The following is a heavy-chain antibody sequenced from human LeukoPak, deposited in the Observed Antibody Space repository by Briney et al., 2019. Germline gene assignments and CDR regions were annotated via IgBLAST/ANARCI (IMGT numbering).Heavy chain of an antibody. V-gene: IGHV1-2*02. J-gene: IGHJ4*02. Sequence: GASVKVSCKASGYTFTGHYMHWVRQAPGQGLEWMGWINPNSGGTNYAQKFQGRVSMTGDTSISTSYMELSRLSSDDTAVYYCARDYDILTGYYNRVGISHDYWGQGTLVTVSS. CDR2: INPNSGGT. CDR3: ARDYDILTGYYNRVGISHDY. CDR1: GYTFTGHY. D-gene: IGHD3-9*01.